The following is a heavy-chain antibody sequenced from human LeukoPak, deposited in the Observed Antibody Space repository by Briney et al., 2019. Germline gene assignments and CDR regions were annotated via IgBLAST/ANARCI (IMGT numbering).Heavy chain of an antibody. CDR2: IYYSGST. D-gene: IGHD5-18*01. V-gene: IGHV4-59*08. J-gene: IGHJ4*02. Sequence: SETLSLTCTVSGGSISSYYWSWIRQPPGNGLEWIGYIYYSGSTNYNPSLKSRVTISVDTSKNQFSLKLSSVTAADTAVYYCARPAKRGYSDGYDYWGQGTLVTVSS. CDR1: GGSISSYY. CDR3: ARPAKRGYSDGYDY.